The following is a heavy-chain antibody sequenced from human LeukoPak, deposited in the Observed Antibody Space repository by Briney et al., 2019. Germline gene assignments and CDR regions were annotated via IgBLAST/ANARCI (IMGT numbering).Heavy chain of an antibody. CDR2: IYPGDSDT. CDR1: GYIFTNYW. CDR3: ARARYCSGGSCYAEY. J-gene: IGHJ4*02. Sequence: GESLKISCRVSGYIFTNYWIGWVRQMPGKGLEWMGIIYPGDSDTRYSPSFQGQVTISADKSISTAYLQWSSLKASDTAMYYCARARYCSGGSCYAEYWGQGTLVTVSS. V-gene: IGHV5-51*01. D-gene: IGHD2-15*01.